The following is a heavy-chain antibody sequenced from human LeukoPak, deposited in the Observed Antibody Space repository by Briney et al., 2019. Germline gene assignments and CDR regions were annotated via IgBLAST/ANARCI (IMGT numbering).Heavy chain of an antibody. J-gene: IGHJ5*02. CDR2: INHSGST. CDR3: ARGHPRYCSSTSCPTRWFDP. CDR1: GGSFSGYY. D-gene: IGHD2-2*01. V-gene: IGHV4-34*01. Sequence: SETLSLTCAVYGGSFSGYYWSWIRQPPGKGLEWIGEINHSGSTNYNPSLKSRVTISVDTSKNQFSLKLSSVTPADTAVYYCARGHPRYCSSTSCPTRWFDPWGQGTLVTVSS.